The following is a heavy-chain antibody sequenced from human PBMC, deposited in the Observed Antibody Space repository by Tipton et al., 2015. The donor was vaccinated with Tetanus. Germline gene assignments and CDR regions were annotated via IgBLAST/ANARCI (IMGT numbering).Heavy chain of an antibody. CDR2: IYSGGST. V-gene: IGHV3-53*01. CDR1: GFTVSSNY. CDR3: AKSNGITGTTFYYGMDV. J-gene: IGHJ6*02. Sequence: SLRLSCAASGFTVSSNYMSWVRQAPGKGLEWVSVIYSGGSTYYADSVKGRFTISRDNSKDTLYLQMNSLRAEDTAVYYCAKSNGITGTTFYYGMDVWGQGTTVTVSS. D-gene: IGHD1-20*01.